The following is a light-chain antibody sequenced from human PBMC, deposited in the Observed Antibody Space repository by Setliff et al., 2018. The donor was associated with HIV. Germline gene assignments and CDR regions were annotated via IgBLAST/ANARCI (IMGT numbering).Light chain of an antibody. V-gene: IGLV2-14*03. CDR3: SSYTSNARV. CDR2: DVS. CDR1: SSDVGGYNY. Sequence: QSALAQPASVSGSPGQSITISCTGTSSDVGGYNYVSWYQHHPGKAPKLMIYDVSSRPSGVSNRFSGSKSGNTASLTISGLQAEDEADYYCSSYTSNARVFGTGTNVTVL. J-gene: IGLJ1*01.